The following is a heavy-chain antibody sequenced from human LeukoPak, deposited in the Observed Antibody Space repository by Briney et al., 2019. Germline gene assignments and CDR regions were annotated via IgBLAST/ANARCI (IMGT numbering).Heavy chain of an antibody. J-gene: IGHJ4*02. CDR2: IIPNSGDT. V-gene: IGHV1-2*06. CDR3: ARASSGLYFLDY. CDR1: GYTFTGYY. Sequence: GASVKVSCKASGYTFTGYYIHWVRQAPGQGLEWMGRIIPNSGDTKYAQKFQGRVAMTRDTSISTVYMELSGLRSDDTAVYHCARASSGLYFLDYWGQGTLVTVSS. D-gene: IGHD6-19*01.